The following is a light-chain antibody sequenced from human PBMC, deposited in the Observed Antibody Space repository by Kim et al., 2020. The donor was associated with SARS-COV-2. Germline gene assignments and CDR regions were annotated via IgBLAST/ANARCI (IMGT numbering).Light chain of an antibody. CDR2: GAS. J-gene: IGKJ3*01. Sequence: ESVLTQSPGTLSLSPGERATLSCRASQSVSSSYLAWYQQKPGQAPRLLIFGASSRAAGIPDRFSGSGSGTDFTLTISRLEPEDFAVYYCQQFGTSPRFTFVPGTKVDIK. CDR1: QSVSSSY. CDR3: QQFGTSPRFT. V-gene: IGKV3-20*01.